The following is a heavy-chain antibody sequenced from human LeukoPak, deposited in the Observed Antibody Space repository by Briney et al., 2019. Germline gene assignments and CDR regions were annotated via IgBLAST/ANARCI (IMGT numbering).Heavy chain of an antibody. CDR3: AREQYDFWSGYFPSWFDP. CDR1: GGSISSGGYS. J-gene: IGHJ5*02. D-gene: IGHD3-3*01. Sequence: PSETLSLTCAVSGGSISSGGYSWSWIRQPPGKGLEWIGYIYHSGSTYYNPSLKSRVTISVDRSKNQFPLKLSSVTAADTAVYYCAREQYDFWSGYFPSWFDPWGQGTLVTVSS. CDR2: IYHSGST. V-gene: IGHV4-30-2*01.